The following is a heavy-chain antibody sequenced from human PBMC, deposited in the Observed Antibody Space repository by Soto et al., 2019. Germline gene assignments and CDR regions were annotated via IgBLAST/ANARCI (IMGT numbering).Heavy chain of an antibody. J-gene: IGHJ3*01. V-gene: IGHV2-5*01. D-gene: IGHD1-1*01. CDR1: GFSLNSDEVG. Sequence: QITLKESAPTLVKPTETLTLTCAFSGFSLNSDEVGVGWIRQPPGKALECLALLYGNGDTRFSPSLKSRLTITKDTSANLVVLSLANVDPVDTATYYCAHTGHLVDAFDSWGQGTLVTVSS. CDR2: LYGNGDT. CDR3: AHTGHLVDAFDS.